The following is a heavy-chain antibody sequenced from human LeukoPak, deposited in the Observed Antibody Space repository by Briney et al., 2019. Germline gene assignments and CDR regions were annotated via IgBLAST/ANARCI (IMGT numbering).Heavy chain of an antibody. CDR3: ARDREYSSSWAQTGNWFDP. J-gene: IGHJ5*02. D-gene: IGHD6-13*01. CDR2: ISAYNGNT. V-gene: IGHV1-18*01. Sequence: ASVKVSCKASGYTFTSYGINWVRQAPGQGLEWMGCISAYNGNTNYAQKIQGRVTMTTDTSTSTAYMELRSLRSDDTAVYYCARDREYSSSWAQTGNWFDPWGQGTLVTVSS. CDR1: GYTFTSYG.